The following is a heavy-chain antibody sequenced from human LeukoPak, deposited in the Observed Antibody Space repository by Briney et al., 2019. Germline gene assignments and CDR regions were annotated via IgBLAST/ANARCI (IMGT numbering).Heavy chain of an antibody. CDR2: ISGSGGST. J-gene: IGHJ6*04. Sequence: GGSLRLSCAAPGFTFSSYGMSWVRQAPGKGLEWVSAISGSGGSTYYADSVKGRFTISRDNSKNSLYLQMNSLRAEDTAVYYCAELGITMVGGVWGKGTTVTISS. CDR3: AELGITMVGGV. CDR1: GFTFSSYG. V-gene: IGHV3-23*01. D-gene: IGHD3-10*02.